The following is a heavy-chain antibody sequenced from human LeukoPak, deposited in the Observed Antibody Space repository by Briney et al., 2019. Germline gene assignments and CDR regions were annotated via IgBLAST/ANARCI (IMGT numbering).Heavy chain of an antibody. V-gene: IGHV4-59*06. J-gene: IGHJ6*02. CDR2: IYYSGST. CDR1: GGSISGHF. Sequence: ETLSLTCTVSGGSISGHFWSWIRQPPGKGLEWIGYIYYSGSTYYNPSLKSRVTISVDTSKNQFSLKLSSVTAADTAVYYCALEGPNYYYYGMDVWGQGTTVTVSS. CDR3: ALEGPNYYYYGMDV.